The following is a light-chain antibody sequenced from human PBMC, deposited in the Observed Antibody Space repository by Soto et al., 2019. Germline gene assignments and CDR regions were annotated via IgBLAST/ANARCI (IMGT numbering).Light chain of an antibody. CDR1: ENINNY. CDR2: EAS. V-gene: IGKV3-11*01. CDR3: QKRGNWPH. J-gene: IGKJ5*01. Sequence: EIVLTQSPATVTVSPGERVTLSCRASENINNYLAWYQQRPGQAPRLLIYEASSWATGVPARFIGSGSGTDFTLTISSLEPEDFAIYYCQKRGNWPHFGQGTRLEI.